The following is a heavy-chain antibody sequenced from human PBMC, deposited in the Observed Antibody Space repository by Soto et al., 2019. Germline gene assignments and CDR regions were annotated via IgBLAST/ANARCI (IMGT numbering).Heavy chain of an antibody. D-gene: IGHD1-1*01. CDR1: GYTFTSYG. V-gene: IGHV1-18*04. Sequence: ASVKVSCKASGYTFTSYGISWVRQAPGQGLEWMGWISAYNGNTNYAQKLQGRVTMTTDTSTSTAYMELRSLRSDDTAVYYCARVVRLGTGTTYLKPQYFFDYWGQGSLVTGSS. J-gene: IGHJ4*02. CDR2: ISAYNGNT. CDR3: ARVVRLGTGTTYLKPQYFFDY.